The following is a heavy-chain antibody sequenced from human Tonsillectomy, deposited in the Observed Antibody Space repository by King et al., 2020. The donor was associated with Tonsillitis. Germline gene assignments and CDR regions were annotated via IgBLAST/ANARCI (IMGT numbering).Heavy chain of an antibody. D-gene: IGHD3-10*01. V-gene: IGHV3-23*03. J-gene: IGHJ4*02. CDR1: GFTFSSYA. CDR2: IYSGGSST. Sequence: VQLVESGGGLVQPGGSLRLSCAASGFTFSSYAMSWVRQAPGKGLEWVSVIYSGGSSTYYADSVKGRFTISRDNSKNTLYLQMNSLIAEDTAVYYCAKNGGLRITMVRGVIYPDYWGQGTLVTVSS. CDR3: AKNGGLRITMVRGVIYPDY.